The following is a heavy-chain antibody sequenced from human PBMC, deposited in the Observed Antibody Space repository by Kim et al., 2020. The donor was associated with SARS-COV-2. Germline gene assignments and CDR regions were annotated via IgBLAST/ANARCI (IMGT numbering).Heavy chain of an antibody. Sequence: SYNPSLKSRVTISVDTSKNQFSLKLSSVTAADTAVYYCAAHRDYSDNLDYWGQGTLVTVSS. V-gene: IGHV4-39*01. J-gene: IGHJ4*02. D-gene: IGHD4-17*01. CDR3: AAHRDYSDNLDY.